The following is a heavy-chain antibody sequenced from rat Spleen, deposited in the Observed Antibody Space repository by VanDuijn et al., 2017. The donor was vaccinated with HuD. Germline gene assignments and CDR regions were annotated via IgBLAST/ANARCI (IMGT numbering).Heavy chain of an antibody. CDR1: GFTFSNYD. Sequence: EVQLVESGGGLVQPGRSLKLSCTASGFTFSNYDMAWVRQAPTKGLEWVASISIGGSNTYYRDSVKGRFTISRDNAKSTLYLQMDSLRSEDTATYYCARKYSGYNSYYFDYWGQGVMVTVSS. D-gene: IGHD1-9*01. J-gene: IGHJ2*01. CDR3: ARKYSGYNSYYFDY. V-gene: IGHV5-25*01. CDR2: ISIGGSNT.